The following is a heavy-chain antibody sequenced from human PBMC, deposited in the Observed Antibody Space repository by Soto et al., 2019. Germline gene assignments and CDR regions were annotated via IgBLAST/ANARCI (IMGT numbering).Heavy chain of an antibody. CDR1: GYTFTGYY. Sequence: QVQLVQSGAEVKKPGASLKVSCKASGYTFTGYYMHWVRQAPGQGLEWMGWINPNSGGTNYAQNFQGRVTMTWDTSSRTAYMELNRLRSDDTAVYYCARARIAVAGTSPTGFDYWGQGPLVTVAS. D-gene: IGHD6-19*01. J-gene: IGHJ4*02. CDR3: ARARIAVAGTSPTGFDY. V-gene: IGHV1-2*02. CDR2: INPNSGGT.